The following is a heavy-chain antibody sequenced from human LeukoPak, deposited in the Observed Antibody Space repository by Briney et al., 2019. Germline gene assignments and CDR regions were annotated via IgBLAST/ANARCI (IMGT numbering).Heavy chain of an antibody. CDR2: IYHSGST. D-gene: IGHD3-22*01. V-gene: IGHV4-38-2*02. CDR1: GYSISSGYY. J-gene: IGHJ5*02. Sequence: SETLSLTCTVSGYSISSGYYWGWIRQPPGKGLEWIGSIYHSGSTYYNPSLKSRVTISVDTSKNQFSLKLGSVTAADTAVYYCARNNYKASGYYNWFDPWGQGTLVTVSS. CDR3: ARNNYKASGYYNWFDP.